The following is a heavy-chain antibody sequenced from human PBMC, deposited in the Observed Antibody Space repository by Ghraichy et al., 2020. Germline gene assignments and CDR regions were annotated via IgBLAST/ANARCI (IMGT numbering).Heavy chain of an antibody. D-gene: IGHD7-27*01. CDR1: GFTFSSYW. V-gene: IGHV3-7*01. CDR3: ARDYAGDRSWYFDL. CDR2: IKQDGSEK. J-gene: IGHJ2*01. Sequence: GGSLRLSCAASGFTFSSYWMSWVRQAPGKGLEWVANIKQDGSEKYYVDSVKGRFTISRDNAKNSLYLQMNSLRAEDTAVYYCARDYAGDRSWYFDLWGRGTLVTVSS.